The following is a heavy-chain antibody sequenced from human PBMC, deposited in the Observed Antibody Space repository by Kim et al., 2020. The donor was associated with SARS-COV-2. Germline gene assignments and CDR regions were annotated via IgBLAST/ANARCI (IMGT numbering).Heavy chain of an antibody. D-gene: IGHD2-8*01. Sequence: GGSLRLSCAASGFTFSDHGMNWVRQAPGKGLEWVSIVDAGGGVTYYADSVTGRFTISRDNSKKTLYLQMNTLRVEDTAVYYCARSLYAASTRSLDSWGQGTLVTVSS. V-gene: IGHV3-23*01. CDR3: ARSLYAASTRSLDS. CDR1: GFTFSDHG. J-gene: IGHJ4*02. CDR2: VDAGGGVT.